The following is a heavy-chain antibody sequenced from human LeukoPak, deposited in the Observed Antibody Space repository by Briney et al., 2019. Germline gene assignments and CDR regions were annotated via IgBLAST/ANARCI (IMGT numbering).Heavy chain of an antibody. CDR1: GFTFRNSV. CDR2: ITASGGST. V-gene: IGHV3-23*01. CDR3: APGSNWPGYFDY. Sequence: PGGSMRLSCAASGFTFRNSVMSWVRQAPGKGLEWVSSITASGGSTYYADSVKGRFTVSIDNSKNTLYLQMNSLTVEDTAVYYCAPGSNWPGYFDYWGQGTLVTVSS. D-gene: IGHD1-26*01. J-gene: IGHJ4*02.